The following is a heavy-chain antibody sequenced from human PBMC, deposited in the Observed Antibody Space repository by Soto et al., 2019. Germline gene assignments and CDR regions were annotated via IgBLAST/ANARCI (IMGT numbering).Heavy chain of an antibody. Sequence: SETLSLTCTVSGGFVNSDTHSWSWIRQTPGKRLEWIGFIYSGGSTKNPSLRSRVTMSVDTSKNQFSLKLRSVIVADTAVYHCARFVRSCSATSCSTRADVWGHVKTVTVSS. CDR1: GGFVNSDTHS. D-gene: IGHD2-15*01. V-gene: IGHV4-61*01. J-gene: IGHJ6*02. CDR3: ARFVRSCSATSCSTRADV. CDR2: IYSGGST.